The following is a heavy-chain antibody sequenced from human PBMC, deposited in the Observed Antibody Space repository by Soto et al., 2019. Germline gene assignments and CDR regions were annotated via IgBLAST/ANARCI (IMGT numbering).Heavy chain of an antibody. J-gene: IGHJ6*02. V-gene: IGHV1-8*01. CDR3: AREFGRGAKDYYYYGMDV. CDR2: MNPNSGNT. CDR1: GYTFTSYG. D-gene: IGHD3-10*01. Sequence: GASVKVCCKASGYTFTSYGINWVRQATGQGLEWMGWMNPNSGNTGYAQKFQGRVTMTRNTSISTAYMELSSLRSEDTAVYYCAREFGRGAKDYYYYGMDVWGQGTTVTVSS.